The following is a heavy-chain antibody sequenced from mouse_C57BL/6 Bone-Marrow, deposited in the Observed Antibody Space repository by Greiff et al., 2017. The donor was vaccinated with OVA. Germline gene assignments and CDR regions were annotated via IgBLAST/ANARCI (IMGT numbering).Heavy chain of an antibody. Sequence: EVKLVESGEGLVKPGGPLKLSCAASGFTFSSYAMSWVRQTPEKRLEWVAYISSGGDYIYYADTVKGRFTISRDNARNTLYLQMSSLKSEDTAMYYCTRDNYSNYLPVFAYWGQGTLVTVSA. CDR2: ISSGGDYI. J-gene: IGHJ3*01. CDR3: TRDNYSNYLPVFAY. D-gene: IGHD2-5*01. CDR1: GFTFSSYA. V-gene: IGHV5-9-1*02.